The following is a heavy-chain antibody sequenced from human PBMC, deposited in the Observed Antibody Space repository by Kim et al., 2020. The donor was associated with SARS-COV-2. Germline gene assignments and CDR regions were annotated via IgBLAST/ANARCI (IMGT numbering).Heavy chain of an antibody. D-gene: IGHD5-18*01. J-gene: IGHJ3*02. Sequence: YAKSVRGRFTISSDNAKNSVFLQMNNLRVEDTALYYCTRHGYSFAPDSFDIWGQGTMVTVS. CDR3: TRHGYSFAPDSFDI. V-gene: IGHV3-48*03.